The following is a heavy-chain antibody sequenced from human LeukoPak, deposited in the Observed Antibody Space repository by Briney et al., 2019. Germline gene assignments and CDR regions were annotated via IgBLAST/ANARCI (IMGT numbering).Heavy chain of an antibody. J-gene: IGHJ6*02. CDR3: ARDPYDSSGYYYVHYYAMDV. V-gene: IGHV1-46*01. CDR2: INPSGGST. D-gene: IGHD3-22*01. Sequence: GASVKVSCKASGYTFTSYYMHWVRQAPGQGLEWMGIINPSGGSTSYAQKFQGRVTMTRDTSTSTAYMELSSLRSEDTAVYYCARDPYDSSGYYYVHYYAMDVWGQGTTVTVSS. CDR1: GYTFTSYY.